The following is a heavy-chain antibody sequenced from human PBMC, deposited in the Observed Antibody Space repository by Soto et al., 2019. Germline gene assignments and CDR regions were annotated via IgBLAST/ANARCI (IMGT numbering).Heavy chain of an antibody. CDR2: ISYDGSNN. D-gene: IGHD2-2*02. J-gene: IGHJ6*02. Sequence: GGSLRLSCAASGFTFSSYAMSWVRQAPGKGLEWVAVISYDGSNNYYADSVKGRFTISRDNSKNTLYLQMNSLRAEDTAVYYCAKEARTPAAIGEYYHYYGMDVWGQGTTVTVSS. CDR3: AKEARTPAAIGEYYHYYGMDV. CDR1: GFTFSSYA. V-gene: IGHV3-30*18.